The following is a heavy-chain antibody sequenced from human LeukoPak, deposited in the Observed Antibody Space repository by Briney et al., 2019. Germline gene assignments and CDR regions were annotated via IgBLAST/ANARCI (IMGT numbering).Heavy chain of an antibody. J-gene: IGHJ6*04. CDR2: IHPGGGTT. CDR1: GYTFTSNY. V-gene: IGHV1-46*01. Sequence: ASVKVSCKASGYTFTSNYIHWVRQAPGQGLEWMGIIHPGGGTTIYTQRFQGRVTMTRDTSTSTVYMELSSLRSDDTAVYYCAKDRGMTTVTTTYYCGMDVWGKGTTVTVSS. CDR3: AKDRGMTTVTTTYYCGMDV. D-gene: IGHD4-17*01.